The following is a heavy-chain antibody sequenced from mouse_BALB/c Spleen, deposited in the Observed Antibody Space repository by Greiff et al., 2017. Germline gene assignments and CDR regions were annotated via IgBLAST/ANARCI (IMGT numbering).Heavy chain of an antibody. J-gene: IGHJ3*01. CDR1: GFSLTSYG. Sequence: QVQLKQSGPGLVAPSQSLSITCTVSGFSLTSYGVHWVRQPPGKGLEWLGVIWAGGSTNYNSALMSRLSISKDNSKSQVFLKMNSLQTDDTAMHYCARDPNYYGSSYEAWFAYWGQGTLVTVSA. V-gene: IGHV2-9*02. CDR2: IWAGGST. CDR3: ARDPNYYGSSYEAWFAY. D-gene: IGHD1-1*01.